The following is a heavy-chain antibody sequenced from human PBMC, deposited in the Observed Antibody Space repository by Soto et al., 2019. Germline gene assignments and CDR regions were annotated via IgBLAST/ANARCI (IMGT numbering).Heavy chain of an antibody. J-gene: IGHJ4*02. CDR3: ARVPIVGATKSFYFDY. CDR1: GFTFSSYS. V-gene: IGHV3-21*01. D-gene: IGHD1-26*01. CDR2: ISSSSSYI. Sequence: GGSLRLSCAASGFTFSSYSMNWVRQAPGKGLEWVSSISSSSSYIYYADSVKGRFTISRDNAKNSLYLQMNSLRAEDTAVYYCARVPIVGATKSFYFDYWGQGTLVTVSS.